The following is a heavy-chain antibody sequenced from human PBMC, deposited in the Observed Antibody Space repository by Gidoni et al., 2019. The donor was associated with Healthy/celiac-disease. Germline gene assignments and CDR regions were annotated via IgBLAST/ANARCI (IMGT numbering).Heavy chain of an antibody. Sequence: EVQLVESGGGLVQPGGSLRLSCAASGFTFSSYWMSWVRQAPGKGLEWVANIKQDGSEKYYVDSVKGRFTISRDNAKNSLYLQMNSLRAEDTAVYYCARDTMASDIVVVVSHYGMDVWGQGTTVTVSS. CDR3: ARDTMASDIVVVVSHYGMDV. CDR1: GFTFSSYW. CDR2: IKQDGSEK. D-gene: IGHD2-15*01. J-gene: IGHJ6*02. V-gene: IGHV3-7*03.